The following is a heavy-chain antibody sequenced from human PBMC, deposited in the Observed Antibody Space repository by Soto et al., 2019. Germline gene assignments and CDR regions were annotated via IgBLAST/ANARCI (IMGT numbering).Heavy chain of an antibody. J-gene: IGHJ4*02. CDR2: IYSGGST. CDR3: ARSPMGATYFDY. V-gene: IGHV3-53*01. D-gene: IGHD1-26*01. CDR1: GFTVSSNY. Sequence: EVQLVESGGGLIQPGGSLRLSCAASGFTVSSNYMSWVRQAPGKGLEWVSVIYSGGSTYYADSVKGRFTISRDNSKITLSLQMNSLRAADTAVYYCARSPMGATYFDYWGQGTLVTVSS.